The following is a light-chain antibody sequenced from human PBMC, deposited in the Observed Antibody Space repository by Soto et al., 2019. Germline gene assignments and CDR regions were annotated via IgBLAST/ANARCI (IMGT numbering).Light chain of an antibody. CDR1: QSFSNY. CDR2: DAS. CDR3: QQYDNLPPRLT. J-gene: IGKJ4*01. V-gene: IGKV1-33*01. Sequence: DIQMTQSPSSVSASVGDRVTITCRTSQSFSNYLAWYQHRPGKAPKLLIYDASNLETGVPSRFSGSGSGTDFTFTISSLQPEDIATYYCQQYDNLPPRLTFGGGTKVEIK.